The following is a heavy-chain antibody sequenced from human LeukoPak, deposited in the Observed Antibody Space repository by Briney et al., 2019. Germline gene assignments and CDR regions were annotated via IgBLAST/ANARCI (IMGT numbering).Heavy chain of an antibody. J-gene: IGHJ4*02. CDR3: AKGIVLMVYGLFDY. CDR2: ISGSGGST. CDR1: GFTFSSHA. V-gene: IGHV3-23*01. Sequence: GGSLRLSCAASGFTFSSHAMSWVSQAPAKGLEWVSAISGSGGSTYYADSVEGRFTISRDNSKNTLYLQMNSLRAEDTAVYYCAKGIVLMVYGLFDYWGQGTLVTVSS. D-gene: IGHD2-8*01.